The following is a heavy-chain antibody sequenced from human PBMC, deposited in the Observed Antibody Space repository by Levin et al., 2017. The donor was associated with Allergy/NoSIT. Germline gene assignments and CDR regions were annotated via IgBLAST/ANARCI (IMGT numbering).Heavy chain of an antibody. Sequence: KISCQASGGTFSSYAISWVRQAPGQGLEWMGRIIPALDIANYAQKFQDRVTITADKSTNIAYVELSSLRSEDTAVYYCARSGTWGLDYWGQGTLVTVSS. D-gene: IGHD3-10*01. CDR3: ARSGTWGLDY. V-gene: IGHV1-69*04. CDR2: IIPALDIA. CDR1: GGTFSSYA. J-gene: IGHJ4*02.